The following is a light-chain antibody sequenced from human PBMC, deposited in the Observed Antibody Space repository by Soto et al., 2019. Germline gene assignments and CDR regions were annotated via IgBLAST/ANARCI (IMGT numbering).Light chain of an antibody. CDR3: PSYDSSLSGSGV. J-gene: IGLJ2*01. CDR2: GNS. CDR1: SSNIGAGYD. V-gene: IGLV1-40*01. Sequence: QSVLTQPPSVSGAPGQRVTISCTGSSSNIGAGYDVHWYQQLPGTAPKLLIYGNSNRPSGVPDRFSGSKSGTSASLAITGLQAEDEADYYCPSYDSSLSGSGVFGGGTKLTV.